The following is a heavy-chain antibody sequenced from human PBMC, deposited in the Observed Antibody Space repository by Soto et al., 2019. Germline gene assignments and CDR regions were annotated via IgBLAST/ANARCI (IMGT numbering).Heavy chain of an antibody. CDR1: GSTFTSYY. J-gene: IGHJ1*01. CDR2: INPSGGST. Sequence: ASGTVSCQASGSTFTSYYMHWVRQAPGQGLEWMGIINPSGGSTSYAQNFQGRVTMTRDTSTSTVYMELSSLRSEDTAVYYCARDSEDCSSTSCREYFQHWGQGTLVTVSS. CDR3: ARDSEDCSSTSCREYFQH. D-gene: IGHD2-2*01. V-gene: IGHV1-46*01.